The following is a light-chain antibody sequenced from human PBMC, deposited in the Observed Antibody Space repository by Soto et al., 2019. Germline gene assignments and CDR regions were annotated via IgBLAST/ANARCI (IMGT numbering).Light chain of an antibody. CDR3: QYYGGSPLLI. J-gene: IGKJ4*01. V-gene: IGKV3-20*01. Sequence: EIVLTQSPGTLSLSPGERATLSCRASQSVSSSYLAWYQQKFGQAPRLLIYGASSRATGIPDRFSGSGSGTDFTLTINRLGPEDFAVYYCQYYGGSPLLIFGGGTRVEIK. CDR1: QSVSSSY. CDR2: GAS.